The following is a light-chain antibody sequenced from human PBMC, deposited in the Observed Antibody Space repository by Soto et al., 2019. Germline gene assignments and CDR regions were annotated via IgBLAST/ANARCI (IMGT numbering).Light chain of an antibody. CDR2: KVS. CDR3: MQGTHWPPYT. V-gene: IGKV2-30*01. Sequence: DVVMTQSPLSLPVTLGQPASISCRSSQSLEDSDGNTYLNWLQQRPGQSPRRLIYKVSNRDSGVPDRFSGSGSGTDFTLKISRVEAEDIGVYYCMQGTHWPPYTFGQATKLEIK. CDR1: QSLEDSDGNTY. J-gene: IGKJ2*01.